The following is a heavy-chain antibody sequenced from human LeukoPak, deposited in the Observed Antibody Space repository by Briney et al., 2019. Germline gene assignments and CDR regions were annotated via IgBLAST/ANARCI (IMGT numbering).Heavy chain of an antibody. J-gene: IGHJ4*02. V-gene: IGHV1-2*02. CDR1: GYTFTDYY. CDR3: ARASYYYDSSGYPGYYFDY. CDR2: INPNSGGT. Sequence: ASVRVSCKASGYTFTDYYMHWVRQAPGQGLEWMGWINPNSGGTNYAQKFQGRVTMTRDTSISTAYMELSRLRSDDTAVYYCARASYYYDSSGYPGYYFDYWGQGTLVTVSS. D-gene: IGHD3-22*01.